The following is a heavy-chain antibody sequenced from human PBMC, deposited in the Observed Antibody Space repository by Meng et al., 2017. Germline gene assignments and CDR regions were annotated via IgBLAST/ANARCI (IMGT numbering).Heavy chain of an antibody. CDR2: IYYSGST. D-gene: IGHD3-10*01. J-gene: IGHJ4*02. V-gene: IGHV4-61*01. CDR1: GCSVSSGRYY. Sequence: QEPCHRLGPPLDHLHLICTVSGCSVSSGRYYWRWIRQPPGKGLEWIGYIYYSGSTNYNPSLKSRVTISVDTSKNQFSLKLSSVTAADTAVYYCARSMVRGVIIYTRTYYFDYWGQGTLVTVSS. CDR3: ARSMVRGVIIYTRTYYFDY.